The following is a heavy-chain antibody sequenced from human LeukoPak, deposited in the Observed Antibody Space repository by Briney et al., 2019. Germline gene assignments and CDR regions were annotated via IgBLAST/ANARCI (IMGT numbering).Heavy chain of an antibody. Sequence: SGRSLRLPCAASGFTFDDYAMHWVRQAPGKGLEWVSGISWNSGSIGYADSVKGRFTISRDNAKNSLYLQMNSLRAEDTALYYCAKDKDLDYGGNPRKAFDIWGQGTMVTVSS. V-gene: IGHV3-9*01. CDR2: ISWNSGSI. CDR3: AKDKDLDYGGNPRKAFDI. CDR1: GFTFDDYA. D-gene: IGHD4-23*01. J-gene: IGHJ3*02.